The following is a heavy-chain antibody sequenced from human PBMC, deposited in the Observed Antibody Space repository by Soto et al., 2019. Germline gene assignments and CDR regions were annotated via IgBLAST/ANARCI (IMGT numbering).Heavy chain of an antibody. CDR2: IIPIFATA. Sequence: SVKVSCKACGWTFSSYAISWVGQAPGQGREWMGGIIPIFATANYAQKFQGRVMITVDESTSTAYMELSSLRSEDTAVYYCARSVSFRYQLLKRGMKVWGQGPRVTVSS. J-gene: IGHJ6*02. CDR3: ARSVSFRYQLLKRGMKV. V-gene: IGHV1-69*13. CDR1: GWTFSSYA. D-gene: IGHD2-2*01.